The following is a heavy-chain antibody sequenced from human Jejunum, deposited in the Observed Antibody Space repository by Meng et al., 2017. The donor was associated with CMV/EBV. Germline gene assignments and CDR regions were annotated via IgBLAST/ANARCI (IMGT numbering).Heavy chain of an antibody. CDR3: ATLGSSDQEARHY. CDR2: IRSEAYSPAT. Sequence: SGFIVSDSRLHWDRQGPAKGLEWLGRIRSEAYSPATPYDASVEGRYTISKDDSKTTAYLQMNSLKTDDTAIYYCATLGSSDQEARHYWGQGTLVTVSS. J-gene: IGHJ4*02. V-gene: IGHV3-73*01. D-gene: IGHD1-26*01. CDR1: GFIVSDSR.